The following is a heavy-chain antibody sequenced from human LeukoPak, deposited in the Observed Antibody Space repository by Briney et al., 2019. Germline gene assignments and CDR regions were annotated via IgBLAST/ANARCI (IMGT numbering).Heavy chain of an antibody. CDR3: ASDRWGYSYGGD. Sequence: GGSLRLSCAASGFTFSSYWMSWVRQAPGKGLEWVANIKEDGRQKYYVDSVKGRFTISRDNAKNSLYLQMNSLRAEDTAVYYCASDRWGYSYGGDWGQGTLVTVSS. J-gene: IGHJ4*02. V-gene: IGHV3-7*01. CDR1: GFTFSSYW. CDR2: IKEDGRQK. D-gene: IGHD5-12*01.